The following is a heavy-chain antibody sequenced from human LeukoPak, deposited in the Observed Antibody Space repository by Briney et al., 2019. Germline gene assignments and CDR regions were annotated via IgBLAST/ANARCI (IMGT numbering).Heavy chain of an antibody. V-gene: IGHV4-39*07. D-gene: IGHD3-10*01. Sequence: PSETLSLTCTVSGGSISTSNYYWGWVRQPPGKGLEWIGNIFYSGSTYYSPSLKSRVTISLDTSKNQFSLKLSSVTAADTAVYYCARGLFVRWFGGSPYYYYMDVWGKGTTVTVSS. CDR2: IFYSGST. CDR1: GGSISTSNYY. CDR3: ARGLFVRWFGGSPYYYYMDV. J-gene: IGHJ6*03.